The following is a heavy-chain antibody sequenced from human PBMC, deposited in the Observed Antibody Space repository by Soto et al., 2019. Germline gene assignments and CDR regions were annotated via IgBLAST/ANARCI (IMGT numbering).Heavy chain of an antibody. D-gene: IGHD5-18*01. Sequence: ASAKVSCKASGYTFTGYYMHWVRQAPGQGLEWMGWINPNSGGTNYAQKFQGWVTMTRDTSISTAYMELSRLRSDDTAVYYCARGHTAMVTAELDYWGQGTLVTVSS. CDR2: INPNSGGT. V-gene: IGHV1-2*04. J-gene: IGHJ4*02. CDR3: ARGHTAMVTAELDY. CDR1: GYTFTGYY.